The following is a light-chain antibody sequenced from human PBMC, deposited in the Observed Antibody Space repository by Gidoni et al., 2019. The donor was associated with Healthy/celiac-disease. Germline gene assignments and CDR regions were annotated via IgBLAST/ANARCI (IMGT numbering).Light chain of an antibody. CDR3: QSYDSSLSGHAV. V-gene: IGLV1-40*01. Sequence: QSVLTQPPSVSGAPGQRVTISCTGSSSSIGAGYDVHWYQQLPGTAPKLLIYGNSNRPSGVPDRFSGSKSGTSASLAITGLQAEDEADYYCQSYDSSLSGHAVFGGGTKLTVL. CDR1: SSSIGAGYD. J-gene: IGLJ2*01. CDR2: GNS.